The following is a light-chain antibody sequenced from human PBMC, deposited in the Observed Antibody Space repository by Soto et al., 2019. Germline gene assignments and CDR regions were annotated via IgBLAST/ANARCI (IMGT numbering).Light chain of an antibody. Sequence: LTQPASVSWSPGQSITISCSGTSSDIGSYDHVAWYQQFPGKSPKLIIYAVSDRPSGVSDRFSGSKSGISASLTISGLQTEDEADYYCISYTDRQSYLFGTGTKVTVL. CDR2: AVS. J-gene: IGLJ1*01. CDR1: SSDIGSYDH. V-gene: IGLV2-14*03. CDR3: ISYTDRQSYL.